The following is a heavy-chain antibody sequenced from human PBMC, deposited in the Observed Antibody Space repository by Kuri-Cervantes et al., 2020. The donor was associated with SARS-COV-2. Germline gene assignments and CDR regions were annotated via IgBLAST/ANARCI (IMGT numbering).Heavy chain of an antibody. CDR3: ARLREDSSSWYEYYYYGMDV. CDR1: GGTFSSYA. V-gene: IGHV1-8*02. J-gene: IGHJ6*02. D-gene: IGHD6-13*01. Sequence: ASVKVSCKASGGTFSSYAISWVRQATGQGLEWMGWMNPNSGNTGYAQKFQGRVTMTRNTSISTAYMELSSLRSEDTAVYYCARLREDSSSWYEYYYYGMDVWGQGTTVTVSS. CDR2: MNPNSGNT.